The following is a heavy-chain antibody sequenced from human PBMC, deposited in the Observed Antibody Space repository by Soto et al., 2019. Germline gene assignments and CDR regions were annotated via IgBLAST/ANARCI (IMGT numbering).Heavy chain of an antibody. CDR2: ISPGDSNP. J-gene: IGHJ4*02. D-gene: IGHD2-21*01. Sequence: GESLKISCKGSVYIFTAYWIAWVRQMPGKGLEWMGTISPGDSNPRYSPSFEGQVTISADRSINTAYLQWSSLEASDTATYYCAKRGAASRYSVDYWGQGTLVTVSS. V-gene: IGHV5-51*01. CDR1: VYIFTAYW. CDR3: AKRGAASRYSVDY.